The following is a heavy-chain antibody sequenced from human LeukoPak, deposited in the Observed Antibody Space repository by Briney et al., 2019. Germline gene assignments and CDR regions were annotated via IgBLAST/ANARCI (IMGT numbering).Heavy chain of an antibody. CDR3: ARDRVGIGSDY. D-gene: IGHD3-22*01. CDR2: ISDSGRA. V-gene: IGHV4-61*08. Sequence: SETLSLTCAVSGGSISSGGYSWSWIRQPPGKGLEWIGYISDSGRANYKPSLKSRVTISVDTSKNQFSLKLSSVTAADTAVYYCARDRVGIGSDYWGQGTLVTVSS. J-gene: IGHJ4*02. CDR1: GGSISSGGYS.